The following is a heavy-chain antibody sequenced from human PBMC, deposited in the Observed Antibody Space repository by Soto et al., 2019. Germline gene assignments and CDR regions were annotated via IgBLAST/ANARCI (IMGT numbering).Heavy chain of an antibody. Sequence: GGSLRLSCAASGFTFSSYSMNWVRQAPGEGLEWVSYISSSSSTIYYADSVKGRFTISRDNAKNSLYLQMNSLRDEDTAVYYCATRTDYYDPVDYWGQGTLVTVSS. J-gene: IGHJ4*02. CDR1: GFTFSSYS. CDR2: ISSSSSTI. CDR3: ATRTDYYDPVDY. V-gene: IGHV3-48*02. D-gene: IGHD3-22*01.